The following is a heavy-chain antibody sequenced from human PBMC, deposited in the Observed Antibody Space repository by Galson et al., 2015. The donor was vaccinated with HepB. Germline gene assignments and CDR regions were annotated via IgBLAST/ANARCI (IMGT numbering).Heavy chain of an antibody. V-gene: IGHV1-69*04. Sequence: SVKVSCKASGGTFSSYAISWVRQAPGQGLEWMGRIIPILGIANYAQKFQGRVTITADKSTSTAYMELSSLRSEDTAVYYCGGGYCSGGSCYSLGSIDYWGQGTLVTVSS. J-gene: IGHJ4*02. CDR1: GGTFSSYA. D-gene: IGHD2-15*01. CDR2: IIPILGIA. CDR3: GGGYCSGGSCYSLGSIDY.